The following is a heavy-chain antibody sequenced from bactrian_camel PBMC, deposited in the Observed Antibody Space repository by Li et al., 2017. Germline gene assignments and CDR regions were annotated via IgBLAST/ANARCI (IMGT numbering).Heavy chain of an antibody. Sequence: HVQLVESGGGSVQAEGSLRLSCAASGNIISTTCVAWFRQAPGKAREGVAVLNYDGSAMYSNAVKGRFTISQDNDKNTLYLQMTNLKPDDTAMYYCMADPSVFPVCRLGVMRMDYRGQGTQVTVS. V-gene: IGHV3S53*01. CDR3: MADPSVFPVCRLGVMRMDY. CDR2: LNYDGSA. J-gene: IGHJ4*01. CDR1: GNIISTTC.